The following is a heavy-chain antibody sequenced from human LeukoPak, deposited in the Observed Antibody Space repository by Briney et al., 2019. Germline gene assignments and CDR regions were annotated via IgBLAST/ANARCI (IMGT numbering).Heavy chain of an antibody. CDR2: ISYGGSNK. CDR3: AGDDSSSWFSFGY. Sequence: GRSLRLSCAASGFTFSSYAMHWVRQTPGKGLEWLAVISYGGSNKYDADSVKGRFTISRDTSKTTLYLQMNSLRAEDTAVYYCAGDDSSSWFSFGYWGRGKRAIVTS. D-gene: IGHD6-13*01. V-gene: IGHV3-30*04. CDR1: GFTFSSYA. J-gene: IGHJ4*02.